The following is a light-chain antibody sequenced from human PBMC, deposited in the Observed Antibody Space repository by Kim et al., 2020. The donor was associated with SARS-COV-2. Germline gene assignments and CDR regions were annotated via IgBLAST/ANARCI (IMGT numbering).Light chain of an antibody. V-gene: IGKV1-17*01. CDR2: AAS. CDR3: LQYNSYPLT. Sequence: SASVGDRVTITCRASQVIRNDLGWYQQKLGTAPKRLIYAASSLQSGVPSRFSGSGSGTEFTLTISSLQPEDFATCYCLQYNSYPLTFGQGTKLEI. J-gene: IGKJ2*01. CDR1: QVIRND.